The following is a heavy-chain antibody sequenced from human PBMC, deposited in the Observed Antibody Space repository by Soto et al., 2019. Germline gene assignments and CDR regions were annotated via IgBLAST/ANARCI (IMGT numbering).Heavy chain of an antibody. Sequence: EVQLVESGGGLVQPGGSLRLSCAASGFTFSSYAMNWVRQAPGKGLEWVSYVSSSDSTIHYADSVKGRFTSSRDNAKKSLYLQMNSLRDEDTAVYYCARVGKDLLLTLYHDYYGRDVWGQGTTVTVSS. CDR1: GFTFSSYA. CDR2: VSSSDSTI. D-gene: IGHD2-15*01. CDR3: ARVGKDLLLTLYHDYYGRDV. V-gene: IGHV3-48*02. J-gene: IGHJ6*02.